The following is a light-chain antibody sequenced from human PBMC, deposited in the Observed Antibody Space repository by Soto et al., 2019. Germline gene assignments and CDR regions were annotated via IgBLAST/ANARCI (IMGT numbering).Light chain of an antibody. V-gene: IGLV2-8*01. CDR1: SSDVGAYNY. J-gene: IGLJ1*01. CDR2: EVS. Sequence: QSALTKPPSASGSPGQSVTISCTGTSSDVGAYNYLSWYQQHPGKAPKLMSYEVSKRPSGVPDRFSGSKSGNTASLTVSGLQAEDEADYYRSSYAGSNNYVFGTGTKLTVL. CDR3: SSYAGSNNYV.